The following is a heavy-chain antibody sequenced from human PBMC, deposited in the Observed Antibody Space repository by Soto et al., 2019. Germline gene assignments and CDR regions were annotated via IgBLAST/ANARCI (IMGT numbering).Heavy chain of an antibody. Sequence: EVQLVESGGGWVQPEGSLRLSCAASGFTFRSYDMHWVRQATGRGLEWVSGIDSAGNTYYSGSVRGRFTISRENAKNSFEFQNNRPRGGGTALFLCAKGKRWKVGEVDAFDVWGQGTMVTVSS. CDR1: GFTFRSYD. J-gene: IGHJ3*01. CDR2: IDSAGNT. D-gene: IGHD3-10*01. CDR3: AKGKRWKVGEVDAFDV. V-gene: IGHV3-13*04.